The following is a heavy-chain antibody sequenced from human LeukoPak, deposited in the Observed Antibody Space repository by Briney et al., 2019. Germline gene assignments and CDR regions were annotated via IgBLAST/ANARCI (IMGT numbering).Heavy chain of an antibody. J-gene: IGHJ4*02. D-gene: IGHD6-13*01. CDR2: IFHSGST. V-gene: IGHV4-4*02. Sequence: SETLSLTCVVSGGSITSNNWWSWVRQPPGKGLEWIGEIFHSGSTNYNPSLKSRVTISVDKSKNQFSLKLSSVTAADTAVYYCARGDVAAAGGFDYWGQGTLVTVSS. CDR1: GGSITSNNW. CDR3: ARGDVAAAGGFDY.